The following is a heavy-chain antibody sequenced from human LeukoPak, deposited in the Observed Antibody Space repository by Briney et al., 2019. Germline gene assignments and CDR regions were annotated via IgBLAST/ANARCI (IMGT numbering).Heavy chain of an antibody. CDR2: IYSSGST. CDR1: GGSISSYY. J-gene: IGHJ6*03. CDR3: ARESGEIGRSMDV. V-gene: IGHV4-59*01. D-gene: IGHD2-15*01. Sequence: SESLCLTCTVSGGSISSYYWSWIRQPPGKGLEWIGYIYSSGSTNYNPSLKSRLTISVDASKNQFSLKLTSVTAADTAVYYCARESGEIGRSMDVWGKGTPVTVSS.